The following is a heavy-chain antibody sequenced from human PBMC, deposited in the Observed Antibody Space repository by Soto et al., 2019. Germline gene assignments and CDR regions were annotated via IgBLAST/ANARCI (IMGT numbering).Heavy chain of an antibody. J-gene: IGHJ4*02. Sequence: SETLSLTCTVSGGSISSYYWSWIRQPPGKGLEWIGYIYYSGSTNYNPSLKSRVTISVDTSKNQFSLKLSSVTAADTAVYYCARYTEPSVAAIFDYWGQGTLVTVSS. D-gene: IGHD2-15*01. CDR2: IYYSGST. V-gene: IGHV4-59*08. CDR3: ARYTEPSVAAIFDY. CDR1: GGSISSYY.